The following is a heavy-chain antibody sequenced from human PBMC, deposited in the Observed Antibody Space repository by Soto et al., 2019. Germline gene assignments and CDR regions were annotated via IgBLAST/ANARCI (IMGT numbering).Heavy chain of an antibody. CDR2: ISSSSGYI. CDR1: GFTFSTYS. V-gene: IGHV3-21*01. Sequence: EVQLVESGGGLVKPGGSLRLSCTASGFTFSTYSMNWVRQAPGKGLEWVSSISSSSGYIYYADSLRGRFTIPRDNAKNSLYLQMNSLRAEDTAVYYCARERDRAMVPDVWGQGTTVTVSS. D-gene: IGHD5-18*01. J-gene: IGHJ6*02. CDR3: ARERDRAMVPDV.